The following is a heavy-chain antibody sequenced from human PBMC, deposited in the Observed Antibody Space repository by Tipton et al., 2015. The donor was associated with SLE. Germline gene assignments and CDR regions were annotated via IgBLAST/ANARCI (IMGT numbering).Heavy chain of an antibody. V-gene: IGHV4-38-2*02. CDR3: AKYEVGSVDP. Sequence: TLSLTRTVSGYSISSGYYWGWIRQFPGMGLEWIGSIYHSGSTNYNPSLKTRVTISVDTSKNQFSLKVNSVTAGDTAVYYCAKYEVGSVDPWGQGILVTVSS. CDR1: GYSISSGYY. CDR2: IYHSGST. D-gene: IGHD1-26*01. J-gene: IGHJ5*02.